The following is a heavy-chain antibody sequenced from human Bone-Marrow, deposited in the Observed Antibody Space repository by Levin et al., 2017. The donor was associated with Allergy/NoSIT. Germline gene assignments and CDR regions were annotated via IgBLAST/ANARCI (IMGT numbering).Heavy chain of an antibody. V-gene: IGHV3-21*01. CDR1: GFTFSSYS. CDR3: ARDKCSTIFGVVIKFDY. D-gene: IGHD3-3*01. CDR2: ISSSSSYI. J-gene: IGHJ4*02. Sequence: AGGSLRLSCAASGFTFSSYSMNWVRQAPGKGLEWVSSISSSSSYIYYADSVKGRFTISRDNAKNSLYLQMNSLRAEDTAVYYCARDKCSTIFGVVIKFDYWGQGTLVTVSS.